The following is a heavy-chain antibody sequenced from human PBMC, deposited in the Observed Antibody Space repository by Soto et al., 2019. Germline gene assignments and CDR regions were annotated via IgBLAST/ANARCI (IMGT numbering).Heavy chain of an antibody. J-gene: IGHJ6*02. Sequence: SETLSLTCTVSGGSISSGDYYWSWIRQPPGKGLEWIGYIYYSGSTYYNPSLKSRVTISVDTSKNQFSLKLSSVTAADTAVYYCARALRSLYYVFWSGSPYGMDVWGQGTTLTVSS. V-gene: IGHV4-30-4*01. D-gene: IGHD3-3*01. CDR1: GGSISSGDYY. CDR3: ARALRSLYYVFWSGSPYGMDV. CDR2: IYYSGST.